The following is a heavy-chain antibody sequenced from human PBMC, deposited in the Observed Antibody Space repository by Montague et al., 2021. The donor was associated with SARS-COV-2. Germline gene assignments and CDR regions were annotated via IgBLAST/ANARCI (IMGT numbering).Heavy chain of an antibody. J-gene: IGHJ6*02. CDR2: IRATSRTK. V-gene: IGHV3-48*04. Sequence: SLRLSCAASGFTFSNYGINWVRQAPGMGLEWFSYIRATSRTKYYADSVKGRFTVSRDNAKNSLYLQMNSLRAEDTALYYCVIDPATGMGVWGLGTMVTVSS. CDR1: GFTFSNYG. CDR3: VIDPATGMGV.